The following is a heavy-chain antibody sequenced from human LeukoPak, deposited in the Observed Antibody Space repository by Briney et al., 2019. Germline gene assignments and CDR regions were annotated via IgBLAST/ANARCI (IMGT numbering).Heavy chain of an antibody. CDR1: GGSISGYY. J-gene: IGHJ4*02. D-gene: IGHD1/OR15-1a*01. V-gene: IGHV4-59*01. Sequence: PSETLSLTCTVSGGSISGYYWSWIRQPPGKGLEWIAYIYYSGSTNYNPSLKSRVTISVDTSKNQFSLKLSSVTAADTAVYYCARRRTATSLPDYWGQGTLVTVSS. CDR3: ARRRTATSLPDY. CDR2: IYYSGST.